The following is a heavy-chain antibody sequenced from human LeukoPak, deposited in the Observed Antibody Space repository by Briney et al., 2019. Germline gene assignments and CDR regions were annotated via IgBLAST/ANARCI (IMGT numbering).Heavy chain of an antibody. D-gene: IGHD2/OR15-2a*01. V-gene: IGHV3-7*01. CDR3: ARANSLGY. J-gene: IGHJ4*02. CDR1: GFTFSSYG. CDR2: IKHDGSEK. Sequence: GGSLRLSCAASGFTFSSYGMSWVRQAPGKGLEWVANIKHDGSEKYYVDSAKGRFTISRDNAKDSLYLQMNSLRAQDTAVYYCARANSLGYWGQGTLVTVSS.